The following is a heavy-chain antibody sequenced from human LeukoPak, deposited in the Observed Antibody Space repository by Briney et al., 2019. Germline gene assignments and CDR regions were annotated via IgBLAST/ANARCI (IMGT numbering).Heavy chain of an antibody. J-gene: IGHJ4*02. V-gene: IGHV3-23*01. Sequence: ETLSLTCTVSGGSISSSSYYWGWIRQPPGKGLEWVAGITANSAGRYYADSVQGRFTISRDNSKSTVYLQVNSLRAEDTALYYCARDDGWIQFNFWGQGTLVTVSS. CDR3: ARDDGWIQFNF. D-gene: IGHD5-18*01. CDR1: GGSISSSSYY. CDR2: ITANSAGR.